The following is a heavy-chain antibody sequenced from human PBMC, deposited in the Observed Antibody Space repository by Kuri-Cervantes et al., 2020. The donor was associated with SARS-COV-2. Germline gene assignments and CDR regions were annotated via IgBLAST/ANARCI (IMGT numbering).Heavy chain of an antibody. V-gene: IGHV4-59*08. CDR1: GGSISSYY. J-gene: IGHJ6*02. CDR2: IYHSGST. CDR3: ARLNTHYYYGMDV. Sequence: GSLRLSCTVSGGSISSYYWSWIRQPPGKGLEWIGTIYHSGSTYNNPSLKSRVTISVDTSKNQFSLRLNSVTAADTAVYFCARLNTHYYYGMDVWGQGTTVTVSS.